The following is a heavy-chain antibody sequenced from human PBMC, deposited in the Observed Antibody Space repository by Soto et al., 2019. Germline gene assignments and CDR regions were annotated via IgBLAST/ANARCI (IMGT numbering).Heavy chain of an antibody. J-gene: IGHJ4*02. D-gene: IGHD4-4*01. V-gene: IGHV3-48*02. CDR1: GFTFSSYI. CDR3: ARDMDYSNYVGGA. CDR2: ISTRGNVI. Sequence: EVQLVESGGGVVLPGGSLRLSCAASGFTFSSYIMNWVRQAPGKGLEWISYISTRGNVIKYADSVKGRFTVSRDNAKSSLYLQMNSLRHEDTATYYCARDMDYSNYVGGAWGQGTLVTVSS.